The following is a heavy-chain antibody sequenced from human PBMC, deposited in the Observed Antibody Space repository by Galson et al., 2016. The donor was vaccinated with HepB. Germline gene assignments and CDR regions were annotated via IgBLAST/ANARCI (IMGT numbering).Heavy chain of an antibody. J-gene: IGHJ5*02. CDR3: AIEGVEAGWFDP. CDR1: GYTFTSYY. CDR2: INPGGGST. D-gene: IGHD2-15*01. Sequence: SVKVSCKASGYTFTSYYMHWVRQAPGQGLEWMGIINPGGGSTRYAEKFQGRVTMTRDTSTSTVYMEFSSLTSEDTAVYYCAIEGVEAGWFDPWGQGTLVTVSS. V-gene: IGHV1-46*01.